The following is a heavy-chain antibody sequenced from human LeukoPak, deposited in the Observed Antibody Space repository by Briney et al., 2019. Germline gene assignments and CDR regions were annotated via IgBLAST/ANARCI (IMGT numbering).Heavy chain of an antibody. V-gene: IGHV1-46*01. J-gene: IGHJ6*03. CDR2: INPNDGST. Sequence: VASVKVSCKASGYTFSNYYMHWVRQAPGQGLEWVGIINPNDGSTSYAQRFQGRVTMTRDTSTSTFYMELSTLRYEDTAVYYCARGSYYYMDVWVTGTTVTISS. CDR3: ARGSYYYMDV. CDR1: GYTFSNYY.